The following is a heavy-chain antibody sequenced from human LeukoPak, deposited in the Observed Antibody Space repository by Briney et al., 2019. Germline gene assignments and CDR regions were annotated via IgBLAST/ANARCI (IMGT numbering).Heavy chain of an antibody. CDR1: GFTFSSYW. Sequence: GGSLRLSCAASGFTFSSYWMHWVRQAPGKGLVWVSRINSDGSSTSYADSVKGRFTISRDNAKNSLYLQMNSLRAEDTAVYYCASMLGYCSGGSCYSDYYYYYMDVWGKGTTVTVSS. V-gene: IGHV3-74*01. CDR2: INSDGSST. CDR3: ASMLGYCSGGSCYSDYYYYYMDV. D-gene: IGHD2-15*01. J-gene: IGHJ6*03.